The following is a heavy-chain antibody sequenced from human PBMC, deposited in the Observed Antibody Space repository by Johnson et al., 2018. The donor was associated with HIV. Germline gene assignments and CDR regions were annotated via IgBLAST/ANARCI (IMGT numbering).Heavy chain of an antibody. D-gene: IGHD1-1*01. CDR3: ARESRSGTGNVPGRHALDV. J-gene: IGHJ3*01. CDR1: GFIFSTFG. CDR2: FRYDGSSK. V-gene: IGHV3-30*02. Sequence: QVQLVESGGGVVQPGGSLRLSCAASGFIFSTFGMHWVRQAPGKGLEWVAFFRYDGSSKYYGDPVNGRFTISRDESKNKLFLEMDSLRPEDTALYYCARESRSGTGNVPGRHALDVWGQGTMVTVSS.